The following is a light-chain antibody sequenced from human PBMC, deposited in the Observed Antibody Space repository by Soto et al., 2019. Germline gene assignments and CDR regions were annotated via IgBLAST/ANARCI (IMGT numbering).Light chain of an antibody. J-gene: IGKJ4*01. CDR2: GAS. V-gene: IGKV3-20*01. CDR3: QQYATSPLT. CDR1: QSVAKNF. Sequence: EVVLTQSPGTLSLSPGERASLSCRASQSVAKNFLAWYQQKPGQALRLLISGASNRATGIPDRFSGSGSGTDFTLTVSRLEAEDFAVYFCQQYATSPLTFSGGTRVEIK.